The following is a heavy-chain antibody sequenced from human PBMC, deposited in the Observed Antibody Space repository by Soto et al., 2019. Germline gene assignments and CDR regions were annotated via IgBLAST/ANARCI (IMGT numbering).Heavy chain of an antibody. J-gene: IGHJ4*02. V-gene: IGHV4-59*01. Sequence: SETLSLTCTVSGGSMNAYYWSWIRQSPGTPGKGLEWIGYIYYSGSTSYNPSLKSRVSISVDTSKNKFSLNLSSVTAADTAVYYCARGSSWYDYWGQGTLVTVSS. D-gene: IGHD6-13*01. CDR3: ARGSSWYDY. CDR1: GGSMNAYY. CDR2: IYYSGST.